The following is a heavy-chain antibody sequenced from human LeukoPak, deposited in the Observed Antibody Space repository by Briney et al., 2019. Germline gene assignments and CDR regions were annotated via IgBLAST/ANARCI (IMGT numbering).Heavy chain of an antibody. D-gene: IGHD5-18*01. Sequence: PSETLSLTCTVSGGSISSYYWSWIRQPPGKGLEWIGYIYYSGSTYYNPSLKSRVTISVDTSKNQFSLKLSSVTAADTAVYYCARARIQLWSYYFDYWGQGTLVTVSS. V-gene: IGHV4-59*01. CDR3: ARARIQLWSYYFDY. CDR2: IYYSGST. CDR1: GGSISSYY. J-gene: IGHJ4*02.